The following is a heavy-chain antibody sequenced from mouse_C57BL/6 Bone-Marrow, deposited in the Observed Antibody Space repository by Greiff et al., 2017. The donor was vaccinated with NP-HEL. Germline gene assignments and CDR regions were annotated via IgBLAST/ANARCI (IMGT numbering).Heavy chain of an antibody. CDR1: AYEFPSHD. CDR3: AKPPLWLLIDY. Sequence: EVKLMESGGGLVQPGESLKLSCESNAYEFPSHDMSWVRKTPEKRLELVAAIDSDGGSTYYPDTMERRFIISRDNTKKTLYLQMSSLRSEDTALYYCAKPPLWLLIDYWGQGTTLTVSS. CDR2: IDSDGGST. D-gene: IGHD2-2*01. V-gene: IGHV5-2*01. J-gene: IGHJ2*01.